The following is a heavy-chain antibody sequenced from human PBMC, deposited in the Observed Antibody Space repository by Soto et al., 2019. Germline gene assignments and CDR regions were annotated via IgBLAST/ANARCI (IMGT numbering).Heavy chain of an antibody. CDR2: IYYSGGT. V-gene: IGHV4-59*01. CDR1: GGSISSYY. D-gene: IGHD1-26*01. J-gene: IGHJ3*02. Sequence: PSETLSLTCTVSGGSISSYYWSWIRQPPGKGLEWIGYIYYSGGTNYNPSLKSRVTISVDTSKNQFSLKLSSVTAADTAVYYCARDRGYSGSYHLSAFDIWGQGTMVTVSS. CDR3: ARDRGYSGSYHLSAFDI.